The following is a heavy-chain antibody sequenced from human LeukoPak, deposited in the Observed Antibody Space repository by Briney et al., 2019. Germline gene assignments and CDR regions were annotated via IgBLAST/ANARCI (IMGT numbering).Heavy chain of an antibody. Sequence: PSETLSLTCTVSGGSISISSYYWGWIRQSQGKGLEWIGSIYFTGSTYYIPSLKSRLTISVDTSKNQFSLKLNSVTAADTAVYYCARRVDTAMVPSFFDYWGQGILVTVSS. CDR1: GGSISISSYY. D-gene: IGHD5-18*01. CDR3: ARRVDTAMVPSFFDY. V-gene: IGHV4-39*01. J-gene: IGHJ4*02. CDR2: IYFTGST.